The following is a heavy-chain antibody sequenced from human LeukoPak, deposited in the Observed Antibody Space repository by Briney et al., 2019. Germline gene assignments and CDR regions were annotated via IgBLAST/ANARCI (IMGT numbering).Heavy chain of an antibody. D-gene: IGHD3-10*01. CDR3: ARVTYNGYQHFDY. CDR1: GGSISTNTYY. CDR2: IHHRGTT. Sequence: SETLSLTCIVSGGSISTNTYYWGWIRLPPGKGLEWIGEIHHRGTTYYNPSLRSRVTISVDTSKNQFSLRLTSVTAADTAVYYCARVTYNGYQHFDYWGQGNLVPVS. V-gene: IGHV4-39*07. J-gene: IGHJ4*02.